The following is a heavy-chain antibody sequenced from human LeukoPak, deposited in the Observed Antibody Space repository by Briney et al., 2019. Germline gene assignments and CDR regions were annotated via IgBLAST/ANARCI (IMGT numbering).Heavy chain of an antibody. V-gene: IGHV1-18*01. CDR1: GSTFTTFG. J-gene: IGHJ4*02. D-gene: IGHD3-10*01. CDR2: INAYNGKT. Sequence: ASVKLSCKASGSTFTTFGISWVRQSPGQGLEWMGWINAYNGKTHYAQKCQGRVTMTADTSTSTVYMELRSVRSDDTAVYYCARDLYSRRMDYYGSGSFFAYWGQGTLVTVSS. CDR3: ARDLYSRRMDYYGSGSFFAY.